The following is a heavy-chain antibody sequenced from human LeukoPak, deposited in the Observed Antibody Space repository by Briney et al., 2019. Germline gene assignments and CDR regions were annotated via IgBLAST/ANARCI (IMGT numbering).Heavy chain of an antibody. CDR1: GYTFTSYG. CDR2: ISAYNGNT. CDR3: ARTLYYYDSSGYYNGDAFDI. D-gene: IGHD3-22*01. Sequence: ASVKVSCKASGYTFTSYGISWVRQAPGQGLERMGWISAYNGNTNYAQKLQGRVTMTTDTSTSTAYMELRSLRSDDTAVYYCARTLYYYDSSGYYNGDAFDIWGQGTMVTVSS. J-gene: IGHJ3*02. V-gene: IGHV1-18*01.